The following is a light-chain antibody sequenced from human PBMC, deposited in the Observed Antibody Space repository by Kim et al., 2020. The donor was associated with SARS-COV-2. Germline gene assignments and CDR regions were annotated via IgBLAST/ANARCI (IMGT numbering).Light chain of an antibody. J-gene: IGKJ4*01. CDR3: QQYYTWSALT. CDR1: QSVRSS. Sequence: SRGERATLYCRASQSVRSSLAWYQKRPGQAPRLLIYDASIRATGVPDRFTGSGSGTEFTLTISSLQSEDFAVYFCQQYYTWSALTFGGGTKVDIK. CDR2: DAS. V-gene: IGKV3D-15*01.